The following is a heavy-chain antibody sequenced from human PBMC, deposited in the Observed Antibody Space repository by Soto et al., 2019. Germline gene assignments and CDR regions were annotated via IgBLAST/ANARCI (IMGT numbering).Heavy chain of an antibody. CDR1: GFTFSSYS. CDR3: ERDDSSYGPFDY. J-gene: IGHJ4*02. V-gene: IGHV3-48*01. CDR2: ISSIVSTI. D-gene: IGHD5-18*01. Sequence: PGGSLRLSCAASGFTFSSYSMNWVRQAPVNGLEFGSYISSIVSTIYCADSVKGGFTISRYSAKNSLYLQMNSLRAEDTAVYYCERDDSSYGPFDYWGQGNLVTVS.